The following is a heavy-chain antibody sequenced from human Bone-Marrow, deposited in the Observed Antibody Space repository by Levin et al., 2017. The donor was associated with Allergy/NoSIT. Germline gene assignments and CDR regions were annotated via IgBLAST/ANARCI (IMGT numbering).Heavy chain of an antibody. D-gene: IGHD3-16*01. V-gene: IGHV3-23*01. CDR1: GFTFSSYA. J-gene: IGHJ3*02. CDR2: ISGSGSTT. Sequence: GGSLRLSCAASGFTFSSYAMSWVRQAPGKGLEWVSAISGSGSTTYYADSVKGRFTISRDNSKNTLYLQINSLRAEDTGVYFCAQDRHVAVSLFHIWGQGTTVIVSS. CDR3: AQDRHVAVSLFHI.